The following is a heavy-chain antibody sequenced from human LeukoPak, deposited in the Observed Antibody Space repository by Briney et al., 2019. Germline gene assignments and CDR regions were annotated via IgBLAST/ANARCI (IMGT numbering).Heavy chain of an antibody. V-gene: IGHV3-23*01. CDR1: GFTFSNYA. J-gene: IGHJ6*03. CDR3: TKDLTDYHYYYTDV. Sequence: PGGSLRLSCEASGFTFSNYAMAWVRQSPGKGLEWVSGITGSGGHTYYADSVKGRFTSSRDNSKNTLYLQMNSLRAEDKAVYYCTKDLTDYHYYYTDVWGKGTTVIVSS. D-gene: IGHD2-21*02. CDR2: ITGSGGHT.